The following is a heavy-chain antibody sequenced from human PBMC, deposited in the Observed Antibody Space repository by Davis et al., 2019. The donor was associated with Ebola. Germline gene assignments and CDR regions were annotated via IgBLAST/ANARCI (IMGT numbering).Heavy chain of an antibody. CDR2: INHSGST. J-gene: IGHJ5*02. V-gene: IGHV4-34*01. Sequence: SETLSLTCTVPGGSISNYYWSWIRQPPGKGLEWIGEINHSGSTNYNPSLKSRVTISVDTSKNQFSLKLSSVTAADTAVYYCARRYSISWYDLWGQGTLVTVSS. CDR1: GGSISNYY. CDR3: ARRYSISWYDL. D-gene: IGHD6-13*01.